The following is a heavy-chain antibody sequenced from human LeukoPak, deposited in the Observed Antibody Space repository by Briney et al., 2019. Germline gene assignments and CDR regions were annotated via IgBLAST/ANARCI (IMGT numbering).Heavy chain of an antibody. CDR2: INPNSGGT. CDR3: ARGNYCSSTSCYKGFDY. J-gene: IGHJ4*02. V-gene: IGHV1-2*02. Sequence: GASVKVSCKASGYTFTGYYMHWVRQAPGQGLEWMGGINPNSGGTNYAQKFQGGVTMTRDTSISTAYMELSRLRSDDTAVYYCARGNYCSSTSCYKGFDYWGQGTLVTVSS. D-gene: IGHD2-2*02. CDR1: GYTFTGYY.